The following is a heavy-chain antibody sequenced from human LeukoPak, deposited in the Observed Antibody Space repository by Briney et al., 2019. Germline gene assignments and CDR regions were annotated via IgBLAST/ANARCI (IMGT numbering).Heavy chain of an antibody. V-gene: IGHV5-51*01. J-gene: IGHJ4*02. D-gene: IGHD1-26*01. CDR1: GSSFANYW. CDR3: ARNSGTENNFDY. Sequence: GASLKISCKGSGSSFANYWIGWVRQMPGKGLEWMGIIYLGDFGIRYSPSFQGQVTISADKSISTVYLQWSSLKASDTAMYYCARNSGTENNFDYWGQGTLVTVSS. CDR2: IYLGDFGI.